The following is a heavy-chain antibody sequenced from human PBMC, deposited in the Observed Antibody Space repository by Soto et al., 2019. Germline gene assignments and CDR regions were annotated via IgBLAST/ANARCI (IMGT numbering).Heavy chain of an antibody. J-gene: IGHJ6*01. CDR2: INPSGGST. CDR1: GYTFTSYY. Sequence: ASVKVSCKACGYTFTSYYMHWVGQAAGQGLEWMGIINPSGGSTSYAQKFQGRVTMTRDTSTSTVYMELSSLRSEDTAVYYCARTSGTYYYYGMDVWGQGTTFTVSS. CDR3: ARTSGTYYYYGMDV. V-gene: IGHV1-46*01.